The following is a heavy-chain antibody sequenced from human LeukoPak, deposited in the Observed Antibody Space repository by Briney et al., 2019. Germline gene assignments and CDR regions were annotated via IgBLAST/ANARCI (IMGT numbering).Heavy chain of an antibody. Sequence: PSQTLSLTCAVSGGSISSGGYSWSWIRQPPGKGLEWIGYIYHSGSTYYNPSLKSRVTIPVDTSKNQFSLKLSSVTAADTAVYYCARSYSLGAFDIWGQGTMVTVSS. CDR2: IYHSGST. CDR1: GGSISSGGYS. V-gene: IGHV4-30-2*01. J-gene: IGHJ3*02. CDR3: ARSYSLGAFDI. D-gene: IGHD2-15*01.